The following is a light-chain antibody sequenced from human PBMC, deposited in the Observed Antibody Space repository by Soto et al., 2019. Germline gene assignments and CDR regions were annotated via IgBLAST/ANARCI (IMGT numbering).Light chain of an antibody. CDR1: QGIGKN. CDR2: TAS. CDR3: QKYDSVPWS. J-gene: IGKJ1*01. Sequence: DIQMTQSPSSLSTSVGDTVTITCRASQGIGKNLAWYQQKPGKVPKVLIYTASTLHSGVPSRFSGSGSGTDFTLTINSLQPEYVATYFCQKYDSVPWSFGQGTRVEI. V-gene: IGKV1-27*01.